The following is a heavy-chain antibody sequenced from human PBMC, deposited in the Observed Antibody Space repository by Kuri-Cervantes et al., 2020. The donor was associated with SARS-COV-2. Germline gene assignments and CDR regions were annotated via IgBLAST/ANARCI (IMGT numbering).Heavy chain of an antibody. Sequence: SVKVSCKASGGTFSSYAISWVRQAPGQGLEWMGGIIPIFGTANYAQKFQGRVTITADESTSTAYMELSGLRSEDTAVYYCARGRELRVTDAFDIWGQGTMVTVSS. D-gene: IGHD1-7*01. CDR3: ARGRELRVTDAFDI. CDR1: GGTFSSYA. V-gene: IGHV1-69*13. CDR2: IIPIFGTA. J-gene: IGHJ3*02.